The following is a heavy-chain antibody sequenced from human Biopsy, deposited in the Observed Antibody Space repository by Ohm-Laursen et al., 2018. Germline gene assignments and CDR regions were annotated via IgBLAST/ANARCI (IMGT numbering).Heavy chain of an antibody. CDR3: VKDRGAAGTDYYYGMDV. V-gene: IGHV3-30*18. D-gene: IGHD3-10*01. CDR1: RFTFSTYG. Sequence: SLRLSCAASRFTFSTYGMHWVRQAPGTGLEWVAVISFDGSDQKYADSVKGRFTISRDNSKNTLYLQMNSLRAEDTAVFYCVKDRGAAGTDYYYGMDVWGQGTTVTVSS. CDR2: ISFDGSDQ. J-gene: IGHJ6*02.